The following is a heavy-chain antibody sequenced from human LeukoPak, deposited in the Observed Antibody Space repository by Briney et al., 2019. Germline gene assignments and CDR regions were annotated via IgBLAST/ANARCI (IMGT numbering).Heavy chain of an antibody. V-gene: IGHV4-39*07. Sequence: PSETLSLTCTVSSGSISSTSYYWGWLRQPPGTGLEWLGSIFYSGNTYYNPSLKSRVTISVDTSKNQFSLRLTSVTAADTAVYYCARAYSSSWCDAFDIWGQGTMVTVSS. J-gene: IGHJ3*02. CDR3: ARAYSSSWCDAFDI. D-gene: IGHD6-13*01. CDR1: SGSISSTSYY. CDR2: IFYSGNT.